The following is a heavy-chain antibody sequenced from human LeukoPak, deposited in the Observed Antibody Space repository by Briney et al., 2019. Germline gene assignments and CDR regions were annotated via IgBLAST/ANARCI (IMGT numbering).Heavy chain of an antibody. D-gene: IGHD3-22*01. CDR3: AKGHRSSGYHYFDY. V-gene: IGHV3-21*04. CDR2: ISSSSSYI. Sequence: GGSLRLSCAASGFTFSSYTMNWVRQAPGKGLQSVSSISSSSSYIYYADFVKGRFTISRDNSKNTLSLQMNSLRAEDTAVYYCAKGHRSSGYHYFDYWGQGTLVTVSS. J-gene: IGHJ4*02. CDR1: GFTFSSYT.